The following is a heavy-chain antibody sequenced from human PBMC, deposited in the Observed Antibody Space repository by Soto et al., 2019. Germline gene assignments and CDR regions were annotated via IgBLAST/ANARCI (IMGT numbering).Heavy chain of an antibody. Sequence: TLSLTCAVSGYSISSGYYWGWIRQPPGKGLEWIGSIYHSGSTYYNPSLKSRVTISVDTSKNQFSLKLSSVTAADTAVYYCARVLGRTPFDYWGQGTLVTVSS. J-gene: IGHJ4*02. CDR2: IYHSGST. V-gene: IGHV4-38-2*01. CDR1: GYSISSGYY. CDR3: ARVLGRTPFDY.